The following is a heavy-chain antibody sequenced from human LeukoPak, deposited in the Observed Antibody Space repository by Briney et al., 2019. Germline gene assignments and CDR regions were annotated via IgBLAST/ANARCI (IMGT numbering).Heavy chain of an antibody. CDR1: GYTFTSYN. J-gene: IGHJ3*02. CDR2: IKPSGGST. Sequence: ASVKVSCKASGYTFTSYNMHWVRQAPGQGLEWMGIIKPSGGSTTYAQKFQGRVTMTRDMSTSTLYIELSSLRSEDTAVYYCARVRDGYNDAYDIWGQGTMVTVSS. CDR3: ARVRDGYNDAYDI. V-gene: IGHV1-46*01. D-gene: IGHD5-24*01.